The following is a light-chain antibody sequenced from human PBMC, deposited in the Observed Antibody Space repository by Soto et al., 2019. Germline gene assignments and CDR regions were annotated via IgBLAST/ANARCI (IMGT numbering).Light chain of an antibody. V-gene: IGLV2-14*01. CDR2: AVS. CDR3: NSPTPGSLYV. CDR1: SIDVGLYDY. Sequence: QAVLTHPASVSGSPGQSITISCTGTSIDVGLYDYVSWYQQHPGKAPQLMIYAVSNRPSGVSNRFSGSKSGNTASLTISGLQAEDEADYFCNSPTPGSLYVFGTGTTVSVL. J-gene: IGLJ1*01.